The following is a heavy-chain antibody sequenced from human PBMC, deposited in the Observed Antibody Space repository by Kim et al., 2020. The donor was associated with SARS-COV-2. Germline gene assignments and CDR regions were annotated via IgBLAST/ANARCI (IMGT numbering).Heavy chain of an antibody. CDR2: INTNTGNP. CDR3: ARDEAGSGSDAFDI. V-gene: IGHV7-4-1*01. Sequence: ASVKVSCKASGYTFTSYAMNWVRQSPGQGLEWMGWINTNTGNPTYAQGFTGRFVFSLDTSVSTAYLQICSLKAEDTAVYYCARDEAGSGSDAFDIWAKGQWSPSLQ. CDR1: GYTFTSYA. D-gene: IGHD3-22*01. J-gene: IGHJ3*02.